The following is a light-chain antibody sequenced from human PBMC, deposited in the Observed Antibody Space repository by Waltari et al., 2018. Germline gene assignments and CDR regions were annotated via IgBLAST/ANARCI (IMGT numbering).Light chain of an antibody. V-gene: IGLV2-14*03. Sequence: QSARTHPASGSGSPGQPITIPCTGTRSDVGGYNCVSWYHHHPGKAPKRMIYDDSKRPSGVSHRFAGSKSGNTASLTISGLQAEDEADYYCSSYPSRSTVVFGGWTKLTVL. CDR2: DDS. CDR3: SSYPSRSTVV. J-gene: IGLJ2*01. CDR1: RSDVGGYNC.